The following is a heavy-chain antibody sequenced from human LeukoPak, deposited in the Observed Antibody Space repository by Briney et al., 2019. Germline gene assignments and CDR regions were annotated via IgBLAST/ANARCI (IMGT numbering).Heavy chain of an antibody. J-gene: IGHJ4*02. V-gene: IGHV3-23*01. CDR1: GFTFSSYA. D-gene: IGHD3-22*01. CDR3: AKPLYYYDSSGPYQGFDY. Sequence: GGSLRLSCAASGFTFSSYAMSWVRQAPGKGLEWVSAISGSGGSTYYADSVKGRFTISRDNSKNTLYLQMNSLRAEDTAVYYCAKPLYYYDSSGPYQGFDYWGQGTWSPSPQ. CDR2: ISGSGGST.